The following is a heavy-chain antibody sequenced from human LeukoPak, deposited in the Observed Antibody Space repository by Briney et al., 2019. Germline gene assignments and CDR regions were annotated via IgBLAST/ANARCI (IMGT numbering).Heavy chain of an antibody. J-gene: IGHJ3*02. CDR3: ARVRGYYGSARGAFDS. V-gene: IGHV1-2*02. Sequence: ASVKVSCKASGYNFTGYYMHWVRQAPGQGLEWMGWINPNNSGTNYAQMFQGRDTMTRDTSISTAYMELSRLRSDDTAVYYCARVRGYYGSARGAFDSWGQGTMVTVSS. D-gene: IGHD3-10*01. CDR1: GYNFTGYY. CDR2: INPNNSGT.